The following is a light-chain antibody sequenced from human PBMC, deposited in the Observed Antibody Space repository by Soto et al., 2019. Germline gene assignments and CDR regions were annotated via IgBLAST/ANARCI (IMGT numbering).Light chain of an antibody. CDR1: QSVSSSY. Sequence: EIVLTQSPGTLSFSPGERATLSCRASQSVSSSYLTWYQQKPGQAPRLLIYGASDRATGIPDRLSGSGSGTDFTLTVSRLEPEDFAVYYCQQYGSSITFGQGTRLEIK. CDR2: GAS. J-gene: IGKJ5*01. CDR3: QQYGSSIT. V-gene: IGKV3-20*01.